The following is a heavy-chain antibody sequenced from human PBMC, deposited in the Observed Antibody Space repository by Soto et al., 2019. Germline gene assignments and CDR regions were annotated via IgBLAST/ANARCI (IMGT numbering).Heavy chain of an antibody. CDR3: AREGGSYSPPLDY. CDR2: IYYSGST. Sequence: HVQLQESGPGLVKPSQTLSLTCTVSGDSISSGGYYWSWIRQHPGKGLEWIGYIYYSGSTDYNPSLKSRVAISVDTSKNQFSLNLSSVTAADTAVYYCAREGGSYSPPLDYWGQGTLVTVSS. CDR1: GDSISSGGYY. D-gene: IGHD1-26*01. J-gene: IGHJ4*02. V-gene: IGHV4-31*03.